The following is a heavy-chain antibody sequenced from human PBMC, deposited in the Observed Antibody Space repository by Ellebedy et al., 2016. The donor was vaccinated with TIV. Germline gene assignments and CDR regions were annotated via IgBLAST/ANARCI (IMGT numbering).Heavy chain of an antibody. Sequence: LSLTCAASGFNFRTHGMHWVRQAPGKGLEWVAVISSDGNTKYYADSVKGRFTISRDNSKNTLYVQMNSLRPDDTAAYYCARDSGYTVNWDVGAYWGQGILVIVSS. V-gene: IGHV3-30*03. D-gene: IGHD5-12*01. J-gene: IGHJ4*02. CDR1: GFNFRTHG. CDR2: ISSDGNTK. CDR3: ARDSGYTVNWDVGAY.